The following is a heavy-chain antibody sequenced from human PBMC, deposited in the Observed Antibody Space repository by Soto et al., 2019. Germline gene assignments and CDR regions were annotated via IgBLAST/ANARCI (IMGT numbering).Heavy chain of an antibody. V-gene: IGHV3-23*01. D-gene: IGHD1-1*01. CDR3: AKDLLTGTTGRFEP. J-gene: IGHJ5*02. CDR1: GFTFSSYA. CDR2: ISGNGGST. Sequence: HPGGSLRLSCAASGFTFSSYAMSWVRQAPGKGLEWVSAISGNGGSTYYADSVKGRFTISRDNSKNTLYLQMNSLRADDTAVYYCAKDLLTGTTGRFEPWGWGTLVTVSS.